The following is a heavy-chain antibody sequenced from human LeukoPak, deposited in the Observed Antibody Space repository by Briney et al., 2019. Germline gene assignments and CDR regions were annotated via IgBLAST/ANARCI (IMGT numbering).Heavy chain of an antibody. J-gene: IGHJ4*02. V-gene: IGHV3-33*01. Sequence: GGSLRLSCAASGFTFSSYGMHWVRQAPGKGLEWVAAIWYDGSIQYYADSVKGRFTISRDNSKNTLYLQMDSLRAEDTAVYYCARAGYCSGRSCYGSDYWGQGTLVSVSS. D-gene: IGHD2-15*01. CDR3: ARAGYCSGRSCYGSDY. CDR1: GFTFSSYG. CDR2: IWYDGSIQ.